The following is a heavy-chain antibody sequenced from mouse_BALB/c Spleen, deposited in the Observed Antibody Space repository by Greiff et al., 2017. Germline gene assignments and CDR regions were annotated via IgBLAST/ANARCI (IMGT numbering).Heavy chain of an antibody. CDR1: GYTFTSYW. CDR2: IDPSDSYT. Sequence: QVQLQQPGAELVKPGASVKLSCKASGYTFTSYWMHWVKQRPGQGLEWIGEIDPSDSYTNYNQKFKDKATLTVDKSSSTAYMQLSSPTSEDSAVYYCTRERGYGNPAFAYWGQGTLVTVSA. J-gene: IGHJ3*01. V-gene: IGHV1-69*02. CDR3: TRERGYGNPAFAY. D-gene: IGHD2-1*01.